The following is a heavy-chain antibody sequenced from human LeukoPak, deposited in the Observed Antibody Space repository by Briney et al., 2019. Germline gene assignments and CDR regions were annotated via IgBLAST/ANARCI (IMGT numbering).Heavy chain of an antibody. Sequence: SETLSLTCTVSGGSISSSTHYWGWVRQSPRKGLEWIGTIYYSGSTYYNPSLKSRVTISLDTPKNQFSLKLSSVTAADTAVYYCARHDSSSWPVTYWGQGTLVTVSS. CDR3: ARHDSSSWPVTY. J-gene: IGHJ4*02. V-gene: IGHV4-39*01. D-gene: IGHD6-13*01. CDR2: IYYSGST. CDR1: GGSISSSTHY.